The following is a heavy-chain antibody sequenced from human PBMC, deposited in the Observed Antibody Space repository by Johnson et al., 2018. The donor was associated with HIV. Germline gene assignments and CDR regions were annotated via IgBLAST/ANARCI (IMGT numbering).Heavy chain of an antibody. CDR2: INADGSAK. J-gene: IGHJ3*02. CDR3: VRDPGWGALDI. V-gene: IGHV3-7*05. Sequence: VQLVESGGGVVRPGGSLRLSCAASGFTFSSYAMHWVRPAPGKGLEWVAFINADGSAKTYMDSARGRFTISRDNAENSLFLQIHSLRAEDTAVYYCVRDPGWGALDIWGHGTMVTVSS. CDR1: GFTFSSYA. D-gene: IGHD1-26*01.